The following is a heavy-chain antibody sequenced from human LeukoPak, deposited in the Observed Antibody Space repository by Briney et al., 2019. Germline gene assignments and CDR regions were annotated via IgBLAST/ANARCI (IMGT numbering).Heavy chain of an antibody. J-gene: IGHJ4*02. V-gene: IGHV5-51*01. CDR3: ARLGEEYTSSSGGLDS. CDR2: IYPGDSDT. CDR1: GYSFTTYW. Sequence: GESLKISWQGSGYSFTTYWIGWVRQMPGKGLEWMGIIYPGDSDTRYSPSFQGQVTISADTSISTAYLQWSSLKASDTAMYYCARLGEEYTSSSGGLDSWGQGTLVTVSS. D-gene: IGHD6-6*01.